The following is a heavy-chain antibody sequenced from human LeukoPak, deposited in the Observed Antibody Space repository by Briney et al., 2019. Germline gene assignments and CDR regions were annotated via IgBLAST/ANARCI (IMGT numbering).Heavy chain of an antibody. V-gene: IGHV4-34*01. CDR2: INRSGST. D-gene: IGHD4-11*01. J-gene: IGHJ5*02. CDR3: ASSFRENTVTTRFWFDP. CDR1: GGSFSGYY. Sequence: SQTLSLACAVSGGSFSGYYWSWIRQSPGKGLEWIGEINRSGSTNYDPSLNIRVTISVDTSKNQFSLKLSSVTAADTAVYYCASSFRENTVTTRFWFDPWGQGTLVTVSS.